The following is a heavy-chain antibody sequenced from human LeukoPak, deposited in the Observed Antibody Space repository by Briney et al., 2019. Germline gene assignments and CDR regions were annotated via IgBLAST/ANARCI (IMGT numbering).Heavy chain of an antibody. CDR2: INHSGST. D-gene: IGHD6-19*01. CDR1: GGSFSGYY. CDR3: ARYRSSGWYDYFDY. Sequence: PSETLSLTCAVYGGSFSGYYWSWIRQPPGKGLEWIGEINHSGSTSYNPSLKSRVTISVDTSKNQFSLKLSSVTAADTAVYYCARYRSSGWYDYFDYWGQGTLVTVSS. V-gene: IGHV4-34*01. J-gene: IGHJ4*02.